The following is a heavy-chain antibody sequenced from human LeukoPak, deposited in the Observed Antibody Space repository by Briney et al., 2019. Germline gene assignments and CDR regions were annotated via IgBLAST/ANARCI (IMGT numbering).Heavy chain of an antibody. J-gene: IGHJ4*02. D-gene: IGHD3/OR15-3a*01. V-gene: IGHV4-61*02. Sequence: PSETLSLTCTVSNGSVSIGSYYWSWIRQPAGKGLEWIGRIYVSGTTGYNPSLESRVTIFKDMSKNQLFLRLSSVTAADTAVYYCARTNDFWTGYYEKWGRGTLVTVSS. CDR1: NGSVSIGSYY. CDR3: ARTNDFWTGYYEK. CDR2: IYVSGTT.